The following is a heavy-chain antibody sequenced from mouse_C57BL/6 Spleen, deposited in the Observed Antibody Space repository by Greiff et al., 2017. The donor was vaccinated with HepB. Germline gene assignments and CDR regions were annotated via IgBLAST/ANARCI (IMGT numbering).Heavy chain of an antibody. Sequence: VQLQQSGGDLVKPGGSLKLSCAASGFTFSSYGMSWVRQTPDKRLEWVATISSGGSYTYYPDSVKGRFTISRDNAKNTLYLQMSSLKSEDTAMYYCARGTTVVRDFDYWGQGTTLTVSS. CDR3: ARGTTVVRDFDY. D-gene: IGHD1-1*01. V-gene: IGHV5-6*01. CDR2: ISSGGSYT. CDR1: GFTFSSYG. J-gene: IGHJ2*01.